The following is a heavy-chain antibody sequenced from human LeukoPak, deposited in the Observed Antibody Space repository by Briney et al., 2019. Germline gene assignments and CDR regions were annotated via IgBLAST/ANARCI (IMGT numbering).Heavy chain of an antibody. CDR1: GFTFSNYW. CDR2: IKSDGSST. J-gene: IGHJ4*02. V-gene: IGHV3-74*01. Sequence: GGSLRLSCAASGFTFSNYWMHWVRQAPGKGPVWVSRIKSDGSSTRFADSVQGRFTISRDNGKNTLYLQMNSLRAEDTAVYYCASSTQISKYADYWGQGALVTVSS. CDR3: ASSTQISKYADY. D-gene: IGHD2-2*01.